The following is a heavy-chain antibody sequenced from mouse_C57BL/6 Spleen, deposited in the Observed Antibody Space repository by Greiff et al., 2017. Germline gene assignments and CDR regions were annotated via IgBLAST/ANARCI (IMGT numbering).Heavy chain of an antibody. CDR3: ASYYYGSSYGYFEV. CDR2: IYPGSGST. D-gene: IGHD1-1*01. CDR1: GYTFTSYW. J-gene: IGHJ1*03. Sequence: VQLQQPGAELVKPGASVKMSCKASGYTFTSYWITWVKQRPGQGLEWIGDIYPGSGSTNYNEKFKSKATLTVDTSSSTAYMQLSSLTSEDSAVYYCASYYYGSSYGYFEVWGTGTTVTVSS. V-gene: IGHV1-55*01.